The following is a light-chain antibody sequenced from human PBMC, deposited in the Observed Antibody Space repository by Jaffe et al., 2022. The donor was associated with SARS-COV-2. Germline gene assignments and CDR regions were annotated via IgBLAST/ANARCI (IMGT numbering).Light chain of an antibody. Sequence: QSALTQPASVSGSPGQSITVSCTGTSSDIGTSNYVSWYQQHPGKAPKLMIYNVSNRPSGISNRFSGSKSGNTASLTISGLQPEDEADYFCSSNTVSGTWVFGGGTKLTVL. CDR3: SSNTVSGTWV. V-gene: IGLV2-14*01. J-gene: IGLJ3*02. CDR2: NVS. CDR1: SSDIGTSNY.